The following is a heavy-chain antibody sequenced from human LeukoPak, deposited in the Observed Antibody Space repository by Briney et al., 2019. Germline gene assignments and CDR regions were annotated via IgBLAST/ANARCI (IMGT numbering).Heavy chain of an antibody. CDR2: INPNSGGT. V-gene: IGHV1-2*02. CDR1: GYTFTGYY. D-gene: IGHD2-21*01. CDR3: ARDQFPNPDFDY. J-gene: IGHJ4*02. Sequence: ASVKVSCEASGYTFTGYYMHWVRQAPGQGLEWMGWINPNSGGTNYAQKFQGRVTMTRDTSISTAYMELSRLRSDDTAVYYCARDQFPNPDFDYWGQGTLVTVSS.